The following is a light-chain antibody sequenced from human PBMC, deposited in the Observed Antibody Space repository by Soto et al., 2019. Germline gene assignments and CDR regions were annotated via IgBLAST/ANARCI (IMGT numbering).Light chain of an antibody. CDR2: GAP. J-gene: IGKJ3*01. V-gene: IGKV3-15*01. Sequence: DIVMTQSPATLSVSPGERATLSCRASQTISSNLAWYQQKPGQTPRLLIYGAPTRAAGIPARFSGSGSGTDFTLTITSLQSEDFAVYYCQQYNNWPPFTFGPGTKVDIK. CDR3: QQYNNWPPFT. CDR1: QTISSN.